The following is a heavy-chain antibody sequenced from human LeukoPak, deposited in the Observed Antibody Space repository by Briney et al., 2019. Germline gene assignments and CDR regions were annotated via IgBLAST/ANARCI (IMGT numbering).Heavy chain of an antibody. J-gene: IGHJ4*02. CDR2: INPNSGGT. CDR3: ARDYYYDSSGSFDY. CDR1: GYTFTGYY. Sequence: ASVKVSCKASGYTFTGYYMHWVRQAPGQGLEWMGWINPNSGGTNYAQKFQGRVTMTRDTSISTAYMELSRLRSDDTAVYYCARDYYYDSSGSFDYWGRGTLVTVSS. V-gene: IGHV1-2*02. D-gene: IGHD3-22*01.